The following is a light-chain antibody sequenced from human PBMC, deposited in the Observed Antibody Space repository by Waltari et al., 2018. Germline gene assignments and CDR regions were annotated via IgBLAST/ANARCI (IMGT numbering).Light chain of an antibody. CDR3: QQYYSTPVT. CDR2: WAS. J-gene: IGKJ1*01. Sequence: SVLYSSNNKNYLAWYQQKPGQPPKLLIYWASTRESGVPDRFSGSGSGTDFTLTISSLQAEDVAVYYCQQYYSTPVTFGQGTKVEIK. CDR1: SVLYSSNNKNY. V-gene: IGKV4-1*01.